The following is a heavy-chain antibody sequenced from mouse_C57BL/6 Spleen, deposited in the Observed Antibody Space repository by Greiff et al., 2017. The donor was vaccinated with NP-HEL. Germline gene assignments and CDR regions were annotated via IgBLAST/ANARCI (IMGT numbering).Heavy chain of an antibody. J-gene: IGHJ4*01. Sequence: DVQLQQSGGGLVQPKGSLKLSCAASGFSFNTYAMNWVRQAPGKGLEWVARIRSKSNNYATYYADSVKDRFTISRDDSESMLYLQMNNLKTEDTAMYYCVRAQADYWGQGTSVTVSS. CDR1: GFSFNTYA. CDR2: IRSKSNNYAT. D-gene: IGHD3-2*02. V-gene: IGHV10-1*01. CDR3: VRAQADY.